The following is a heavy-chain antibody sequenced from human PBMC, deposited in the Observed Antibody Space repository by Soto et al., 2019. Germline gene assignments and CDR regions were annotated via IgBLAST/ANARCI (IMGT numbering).Heavy chain of an antibody. CDR2: IYYSGST. Sequence: SETLSLTCTVSGGSISSSSYYWGWILQPPGKGLEWIGSIYYSGSTYYNPSLKSRVTISVDTSKNQFSLKLSSVTAADTAVYYCARLGSGYSGYDCDYWGQGTLVTV. J-gene: IGHJ4*02. D-gene: IGHD5-12*01. CDR3: ARLGSGYSGYDCDY. CDR1: GGSISSSSYY. V-gene: IGHV4-39*01.